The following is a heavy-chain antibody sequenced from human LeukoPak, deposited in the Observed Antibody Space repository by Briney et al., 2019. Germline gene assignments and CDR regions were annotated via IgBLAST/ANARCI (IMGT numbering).Heavy chain of an antibody. CDR3: ARVAEQPYYYDSSGPPPPDI. CDR2: INWNGGST. J-gene: IGHJ3*02. Sequence: PGGSLRLSCAASGFTFDDYGMSWVRQAPGKGLEWVSGINWNGGSTGYADSVKGRFTISRDNAKNSLYLQMNSLRAEDTAVYYCARVAEQPYYYDSSGPPPPDIWGQGTMVTVSS. D-gene: IGHD3-22*01. V-gene: IGHV3-20*04. CDR1: GFTFDDYG.